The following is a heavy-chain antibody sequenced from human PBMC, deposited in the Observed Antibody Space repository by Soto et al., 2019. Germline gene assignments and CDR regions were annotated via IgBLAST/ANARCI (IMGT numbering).Heavy chain of an antibody. CDR3: AKDPLPHSGSYGGLDY. CDR1: GFTFSSYA. CDR2: ISGSGGST. Sequence: EVQLLESGGGLVQPGGSLRLSCAASGFTFSSYAMSWVRQAPGKGLEWVSAISGSGGSTYYADSVKGRFTISRDNSKNTLYLQMNSLRAEDTAVYYCAKDPLPHSGSYGGLDYWGQGTLVTVSS. V-gene: IGHV3-23*01. J-gene: IGHJ4*02. D-gene: IGHD1-26*01.